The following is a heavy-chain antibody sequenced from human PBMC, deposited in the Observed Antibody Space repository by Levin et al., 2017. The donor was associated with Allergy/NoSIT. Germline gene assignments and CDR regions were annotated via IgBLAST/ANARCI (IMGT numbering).Heavy chain of an antibody. Sequence: GESLKISCAASGFTFSSYAMHWVRQAPGKGLEWVAVISYDGSNKYYADSVKGRFTISRDNSKNTLYLQMNSLRAEDTAVYYCARDPRSKYYDSSGLPRYFDYWGQGTLVTVSS. CDR1: GFTFSSYA. J-gene: IGHJ4*02. CDR2: ISYDGSNK. D-gene: IGHD3-22*01. CDR3: ARDPRSKYYDSSGLPRYFDY. V-gene: IGHV3-30-3*01.